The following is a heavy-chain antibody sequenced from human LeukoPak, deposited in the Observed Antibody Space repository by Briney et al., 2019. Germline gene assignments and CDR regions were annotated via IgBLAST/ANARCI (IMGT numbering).Heavy chain of an antibody. CDR1: VGSISSYY. J-gene: IGHJ5*02. CDR2: IYYSGST. D-gene: IGHD6-13*01. Sequence: PSETLSLTCTVSVGSISSYYWSWIRQPPGKGLEWIGYIYYSGSTNDNPSLKSRVTISVDTSKNQFSLKLSSVTAADTAVYYCARASRVYRSWFDPWGQGTLVTVSS. CDR3: ARASRVYRSWFDP. V-gene: IGHV4-59*01.